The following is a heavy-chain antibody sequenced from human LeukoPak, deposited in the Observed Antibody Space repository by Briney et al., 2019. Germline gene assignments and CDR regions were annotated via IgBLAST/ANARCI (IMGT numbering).Heavy chain of an antibody. D-gene: IGHD2-2*02. J-gene: IGHJ4*02. CDR1: GGSFSAYY. Sequence: SETLSLTCAVYGGSFSAYYWSWIRQPPGKGLEWIGEINHSGSTNYNPSLKSRVVISVDTSKNQFSLNMNSVTAADTAVYYCASKRKGRYCSSTSCYRGPFDYWGQGTLVTVSS. V-gene: IGHV4-34*01. CDR3: ASKRKGRYCSSTSCYRGPFDY. CDR2: INHSGST.